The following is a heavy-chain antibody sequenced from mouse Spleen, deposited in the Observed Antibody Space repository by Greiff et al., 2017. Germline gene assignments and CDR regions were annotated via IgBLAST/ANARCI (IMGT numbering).Heavy chain of an antibody. CDR2: ISSGGSYT. CDR1: GFTFSSYG. D-gene: IGHD1-1*01. CDR3: ARQSSITTVDFDY. J-gene: IGHJ2*01. Sequence: EVKLMESGGDLVKPGGSLKLSCAASGFTFSSYGMSWVRQTPDKRLEWVATISSGGSYTYYPDSVKGRFTISRDNAKNTLYLQMSSLKSEDTAMYYCARQSSITTVDFDYWGQGTTLTVSS. V-gene: IGHV5-6*01.